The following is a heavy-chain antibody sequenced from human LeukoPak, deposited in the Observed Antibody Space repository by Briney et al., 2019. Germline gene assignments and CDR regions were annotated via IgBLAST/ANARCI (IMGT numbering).Heavy chain of an antibody. CDR1: GFTVSSNH. V-gene: IGHV3-23*01. CDR3: AKDRRIQLWLGFDY. D-gene: IGHD5-18*01. J-gene: IGHJ4*02. CDR2: ISGSGGST. Sequence: GGSLRLSCAASGFTVSSNHVSWVRLAPGKGLEWVSAISGSGGSTYYADSVKGRFTISRDNSKNTLYLQMNSLRAEDTAVYYCAKDRRIQLWLGFDYWGQGTLVTVSS.